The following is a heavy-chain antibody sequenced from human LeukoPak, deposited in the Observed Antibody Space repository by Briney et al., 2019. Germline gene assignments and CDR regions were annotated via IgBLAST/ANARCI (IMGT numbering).Heavy chain of an antibody. D-gene: IGHD3-3*01. J-gene: IGHJ4*02. V-gene: IGHV1-2*02. CDR2: INPTSGGT. CDR3: ARQLTIFGVVAYDY. Sequence: ASVKVSCKASGYTFTDYFIHWVRQAPGQGLEWMGWINPTSGGTNYAQKFQGRVTMTRDTSISTAYMELSSLRCDDTAVYYCARQLTIFGVVAYDYWGQGTLVTVSS. CDR1: GYTFTDYF.